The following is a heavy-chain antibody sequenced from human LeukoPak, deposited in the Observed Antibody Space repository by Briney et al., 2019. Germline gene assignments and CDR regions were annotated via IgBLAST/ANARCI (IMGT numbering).Heavy chain of an antibody. V-gene: IGHV1-2*02. CDR2: INPNSGGT. J-gene: IGHJ3*02. CDR1: GYTFTGYY. D-gene: IGHD5-12*01. Sequence: ASVKVSCKASGYTFTGYYMHWVRQAPGQGLEWMGWINPNSGGTNYAQKFQGRVTMTRDTSISTAYMELSRLRSDDTAVYYCAGLYSGYDLQQLVGDAFDIWGQGTMVTVSS. CDR3: AGLYSGYDLQQLVGDAFDI.